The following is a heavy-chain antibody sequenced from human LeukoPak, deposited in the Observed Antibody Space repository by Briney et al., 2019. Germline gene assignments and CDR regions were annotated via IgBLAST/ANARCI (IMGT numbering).Heavy chain of an antibody. V-gene: IGHV3-30*04. CDR1: GFTFNYYS. Sequence: PGGSLRLSCAASGFTFNYYSMHWVRQAPGKGLEWVAGISYDGSNEYYADAMKGRFTISRDNSKNTLYLQMSSLRAEDTAVYYCVRVGRHYYDISGDSNYFHYYYMDVWGKGTTVTVSS. CDR2: ISYDGSNE. D-gene: IGHD3-22*01. CDR3: VRVGRHYYDISGDSNYFHYYYMDV. J-gene: IGHJ6*03.